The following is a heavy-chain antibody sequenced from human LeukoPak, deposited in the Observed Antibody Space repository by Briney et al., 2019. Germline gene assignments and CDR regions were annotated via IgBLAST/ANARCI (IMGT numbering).Heavy chain of an antibody. D-gene: IGHD1-14*01. J-gene: IGHJ4*02. V-gene: IGHV3-11*01. Sequence: PGGSLRLSCTASGFTFSDYYMTRIRQTPGKGLEWISYITSSGSFVYYVDSVKGRFTTSRDNAKNSLYLQMNSLTVEDTAVYYCARDRALTTDDYWGQGTLVTVSS. CDR2: ITSSGSFV. CDR3: ARDRALTTDDY. CDR1: GFTFSDYY.